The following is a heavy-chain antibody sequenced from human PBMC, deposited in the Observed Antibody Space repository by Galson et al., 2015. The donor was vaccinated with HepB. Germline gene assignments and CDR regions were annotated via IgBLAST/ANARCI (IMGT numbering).Heavy chain of an antibody. J-gene: IGHJ3*01. V-gene: IGHV6-1*01. D-gene: IGHD1-26*01. CDR1: GDSVSSHSAA. CDR3: ARDNRPPMSVGATTSAFNV. CDR2: IYYKSKWYN. Sequence: CAISGDSVSSHSAAWNWIRQSPSRGLEWLGRIYYKSKWYNDYAVSVKSRITINPDTSKNQFSLQLNSVTPEDTAVYYCARDNRPPMSVGATTSAFNVWGQGTKVTVSS.